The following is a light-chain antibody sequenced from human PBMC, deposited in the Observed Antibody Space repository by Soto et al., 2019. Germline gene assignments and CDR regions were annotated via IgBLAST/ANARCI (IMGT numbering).Light chain of an antibody. CDR2: GVT. Sequence: QSVLTQPASVSGSPGQSLTISCTGTTSDIGFYDYVSWYQQYPGKAPKLLIYGVTIRPSGISNRFSGSKSGSTASLTISGLRDEDEADYYCQSYDGSLSGYVFGTGTKVTVL. CDR3: QSYDGSLSGYV. CDR1: TSDIGFYDY. J-gene: IGLJ1*01. V-gene: IGLV2-14*01.